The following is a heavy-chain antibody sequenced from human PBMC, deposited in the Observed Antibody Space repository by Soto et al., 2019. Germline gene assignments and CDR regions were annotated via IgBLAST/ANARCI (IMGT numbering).Heavy chain of an antibody. J-gene: IGHJ4*01. D-gene: IGHD1-26*01. CDR3: ARDPGAATFDY. CDR2: INPYNGNT. CDR1: GYSFSSYG. V-gene: IGHV1-18*04. Sequence: QVQLVQPGAEVKEPGASVKVSCEASGYSFSSYGVIWVRQAPGQGLEWIGWINPYNGNTLNAQNLQGRVTLTTDTSTSTAYMELRSLRSDDTAIYYCARDPGAATFDYWGQGTLVTVSS.